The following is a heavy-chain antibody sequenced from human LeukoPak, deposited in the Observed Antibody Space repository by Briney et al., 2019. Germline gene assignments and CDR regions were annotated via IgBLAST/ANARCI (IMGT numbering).Heavy chain of an antibody. CDR1: GFTFSTFA. CDR3: AKGRGATVNDSVDQ. CDR2: FGGSDRSAT. J-gene: IGHJ4*02. D-gene: IGHD1-26*01. V-gene: IGHV3-23*01. Sequence: GGSLRLSCAASGFTFSTFAMSWVRQSPGKGLEWVSSFGGSDRSATYSADSVKGRFTISRDNSRNTLYLQMSDLRADDTAVYYCAKGRGATVNDSVDQWGQGTLVTVSS.